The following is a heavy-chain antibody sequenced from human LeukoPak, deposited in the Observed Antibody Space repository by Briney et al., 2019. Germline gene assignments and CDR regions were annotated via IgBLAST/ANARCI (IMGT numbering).Heavy chain of an antibody. D-gene: IGHD3-22*01. CDR2: ISGRGGTT. CDR3: AKRGVVIRVILVGFNKEAYYFDS. V-gene: IGHV3-23*01. CDR1: GITLSNYG. J-gene: IGHJ4*02. Sequence: GGSLRLSCAVSGITLSNYGMSWVRQAPGKGLEWVAGISGRGGTTNYADSVKGRFTISRDNPKDTLFLHMNSLRAEDTAVYFCAKRGVVIRVILVGFNKEAYYFDSWGQGALVTVSS.